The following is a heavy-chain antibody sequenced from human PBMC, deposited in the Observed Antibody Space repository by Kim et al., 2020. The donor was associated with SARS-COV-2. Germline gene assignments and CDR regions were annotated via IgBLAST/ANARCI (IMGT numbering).Heavy chain of an antibody. D-gene: IGHD6-13*01. V-gene: IGHV3-23*01. Sequence: GGSLRLSCAASGFTFSSYAMSWVRQAPGKGLEWVSAISGSGGSTYYADSVKGRFTISRDNSKNTLYLQMNSLRAEDTAVYYCAKISRFSSSTPSPFLDYWGQGTLVTVSS. CDR3: AKISRFSSSTPSPFLDY. J-gene: IGHJ4*02. CDR2: ISGSGGST. CDR1: GFTFSSYA.